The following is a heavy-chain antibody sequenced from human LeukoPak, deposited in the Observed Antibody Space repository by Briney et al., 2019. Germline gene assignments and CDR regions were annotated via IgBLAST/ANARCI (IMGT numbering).Heavy chain of an antibody. J-gene: IGHJ4*02. Sequence: SETLSLTCTVSGGSINSGDYYWVWIRQPPGKGLEWIGSIYYSGSTSYNPSLKSRVTMTVDTSKNQFSLKLSSVTAADTAVYYCARRGKRWLQLSYFDYWGQGAQVTVSS. CDR3: ARRGKRWLQLSYFDY. V-gene: IGHV4-39*07. CDR2: IYYSGST. D-gene: IGHD5-24*01. CDR1: GGSINSGDYY.